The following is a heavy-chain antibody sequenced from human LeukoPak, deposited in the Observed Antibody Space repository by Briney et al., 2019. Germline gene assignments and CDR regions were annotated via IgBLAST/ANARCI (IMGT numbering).Heavy chain of an antibody. CDR2: IKGDGTEK. J-gene: IGHJ6*03. D-gene: IGHD1-26*01. V-gene: IGHV3-7*01. Sequence: GGSLRLSCVDSGFTFSNYWMSWVRQAPGKGLEWVANIKGDGTEKYYLDSVKGRFTISRDNAKNSLYLQMNSPRAEDTAVYHCTRVGALATTRYYVDVWGKGTTVTVSS. CDR1: GFTFSNYW. CDR3: TRVGALATTRYYVDV.